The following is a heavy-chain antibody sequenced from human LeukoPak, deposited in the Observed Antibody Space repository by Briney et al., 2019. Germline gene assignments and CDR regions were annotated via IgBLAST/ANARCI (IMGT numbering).Heavy chain of an antibody. CDR3: ARDSFGNGYDHWYEH. CDR2: ISSSGSTI. CDR1: GFTFSSYE. J-gene: IGHJ5*02. Sequence: GGSLRLSCAASGFTFSSYEMNWVRQAPGKGLEWVSYISSSGSTIYYADSVKGRFTISRDNAKNSLYLQMNSLGAEDTAVYYCARDSFGNGYDHWYEHWGQGTLVTVSS. D-gene: IGHD5-12*01. V-gene: IGHV3-48*03.